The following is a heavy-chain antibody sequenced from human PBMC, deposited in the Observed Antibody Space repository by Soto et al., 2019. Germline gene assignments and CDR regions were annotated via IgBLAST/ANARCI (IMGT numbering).Heavy chain of an antibody. J-gene: IGHJ6*02. CDR3: ARHPIAVAGTRYYGMDV. V-gene: IGHV5-10-1*01. CDR2: IDPSDSYT. CDR1: GYSFTSYW. Sequence: PGESLKISCKGSGYSFTSYWISWVRQMPGKGLEWMGRIDPSDSYTNYSPSFQGHVTISADKSISTAYLQWSSLKASDTAMYYCARHPIAVAGTRYYGMDVWGQGTTVTVSS. D-gene: IGHD6-19*01.